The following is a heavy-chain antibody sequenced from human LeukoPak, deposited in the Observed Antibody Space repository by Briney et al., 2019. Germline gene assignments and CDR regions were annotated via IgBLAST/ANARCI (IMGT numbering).Heavy chain of an antibody. CDR3: ARDEIAVAAKGAFDI. Sequence: SETLSLTCTVSGGGSIGRFYWSWIRQPPGRGLEWIGHTYNTGSTNYNPSLKSRVTISVDKSKNQFSLKLSSVTAADTAVYYCARDEIAVAAKGAFDIWGQGTMVTVSS. CDR2: TYNTGST. J-gene: IGHJ3*02. V-gene: IGHV4-59*12. CDR1: GGGSIGRFY. D-gene: IGHD6-19*01.